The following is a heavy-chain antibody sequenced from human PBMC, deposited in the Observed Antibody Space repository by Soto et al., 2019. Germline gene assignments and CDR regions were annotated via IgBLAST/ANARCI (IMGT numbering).Heavy chain of an antibody. CDR2: IYYSGST. Sequence: QVQLQESGPGLVKPSQTLSLTCTVSGGSISSGGYYWSWIRQHPGKGLEWIGYIYYSGSTYYNPSLKSRVTISVDTSKNQFSLKLSSVTAADTAVYYCAREGDIVVVPAASDGMDVWGQGTTVTVSS. V-gene: IGHV4-31*03. J-gene: IGHJ6*02. CDR1: GGSISSGGYY. CDR3: AREGDIVVVPAASDGMDV. D-gene: IGHD2-2*01.